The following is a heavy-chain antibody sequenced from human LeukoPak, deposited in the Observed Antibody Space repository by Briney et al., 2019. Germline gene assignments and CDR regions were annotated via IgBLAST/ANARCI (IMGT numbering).Heavy chain of an antibody. J-gene: IGHJ4*02. V-gene: IGHV3-7*01. CDR1: GFTFSNYW. CDR3: AREEAIAFDY. Sequence: GGSLRLSCEASGFTFSNYWMTWVRHSPGRGLEWVANIKQDGSDTYYVDSVRGRFTISRDNSKNTLYLQMNSLRAEDTAVYYCAREEAIAFDYWGQGTLVTVSS. D-gene: IGHD2-2*02. CDR2: IKQDGSDT.